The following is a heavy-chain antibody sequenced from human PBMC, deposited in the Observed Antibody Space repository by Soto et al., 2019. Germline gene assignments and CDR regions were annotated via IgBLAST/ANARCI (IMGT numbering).Heavy chain of an antibody. CDR1: GFSLTTSGMR. Sequence: SGPTLVNPTQTLTLTCTFSGFSLTTSGMRVAWIRQPPGKALEWLARIDWDDDKFYSTSLQTRLTISKDTSKNQVVLTMTNMDPMDTATYYCARTRDWNDVNWFDPWGQGTLVTVSS. J-gene: IGHJ5*02. CDR3: ARTRDWNDVNWFDP. V-gene: IGHV2-70*04. D-gene: IGHD1-1*01. CDR2: IDWDDDK.